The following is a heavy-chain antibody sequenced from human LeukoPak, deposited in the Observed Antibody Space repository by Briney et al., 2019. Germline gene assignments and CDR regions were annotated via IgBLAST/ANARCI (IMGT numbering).Heavy chain of an antibody. CDR1: GGSISGFY. CDR3: ARLLPAAPYYFDY. V-gene: IGHV4-59*01. Sequence: KPSETLSLTCTVSGGSISGFYWNWIRQPPGKGLEWIGYVYYSGNTNYNPSLKSRVIISVDTSKNQFSLKLSSVTAADTAVYYCARLLPAAPYYFDYWGQGTLVTVSS. CDR2: VYYSGNT. D-gene: IGHD2-2*01. J-gene: IGHJ4*02.